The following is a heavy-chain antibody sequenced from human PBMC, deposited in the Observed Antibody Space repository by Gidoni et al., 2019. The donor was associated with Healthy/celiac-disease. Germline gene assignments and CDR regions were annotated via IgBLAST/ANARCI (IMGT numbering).Heavy chain of an antibody. J-gene: IGHJ4*02. CDR1: GFTFSSYA. CDR3: AKTARRSYYDSSGYYYFDY. CDR2: ISGSGGST. V-gene: IGHV3-23*01. Sequence: EVQLLESGGGLVQPGGSLRLSCAASGFTFSSYAMSWVRQAPGKGLGWVSAISGSGGSTYYADSVKGRFTISRDNSKNTLYLQMNSLRAEDTAVYYCAKTARRSYYDSSGYYYFDYWGQGTLVTVSS. D-gene: IGHD3-22*01.